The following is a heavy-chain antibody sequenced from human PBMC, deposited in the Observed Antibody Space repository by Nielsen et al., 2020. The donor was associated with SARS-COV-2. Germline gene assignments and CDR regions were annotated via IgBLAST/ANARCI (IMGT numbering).Heavy chain of an antibody. V-gene: IGHV3-48*04. J-gene: IGHJ6*02. D-gene: IGHD2-15*01. CDR3: ARELGYCSGGSCYGMDV. CDR1: GFTFSSYS. CDR2: ISSSSSTI. Sequence: GESLKISCAASGFTFSSYSMNWVRQAPGKGLEWVSYISSSSSTIYYADSVKGRFTISRDNAKNTLYLQMNSLRAEDTAVYYCARELGYCSGGSCYGMDVWGQGTTVTVSS.